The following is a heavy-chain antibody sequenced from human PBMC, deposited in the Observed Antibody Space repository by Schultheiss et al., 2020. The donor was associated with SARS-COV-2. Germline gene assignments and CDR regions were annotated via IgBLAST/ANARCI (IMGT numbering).Heavy chain of an antibody. D-gene: IGHD3-22*01. CDR1: GGSISSSSYY. CDR3: ARGGRGYYDSSGFPSWYFDL. V-gene: IGHV4-39*01. CDR2: IYYSGST. Sequence: SETLSLTCTVSGGSISSSSYYWGWIRQPPGKGLEWIGSIYYSGSTYYNPSLKSRVTISVDTSKNQFSLKLSSVTAADTAVYYCARGGRGYYDSSGFPSWYFDLWGRGTLVTVSS. J-gene: IGHJ2*01.